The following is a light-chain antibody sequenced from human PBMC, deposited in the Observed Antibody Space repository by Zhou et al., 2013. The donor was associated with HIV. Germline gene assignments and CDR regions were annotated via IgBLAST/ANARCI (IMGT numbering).Light chain of an antibody. CDR2: EAS. Sequence: ETVLTQSPATLSLSPGERATLSCRASQSVSNYLAWYQQKPGQPPRLLIFEASNRATGIPARFSGSGSGTDFTLTISRLEPADFAVYYCQQYGSSPGTFGQGTKVE. CDR3: QQYGSSPGT. V-gene: IGKV3-20*01. J-gene: IGKJ1*01. CDR1: QSVSNY.